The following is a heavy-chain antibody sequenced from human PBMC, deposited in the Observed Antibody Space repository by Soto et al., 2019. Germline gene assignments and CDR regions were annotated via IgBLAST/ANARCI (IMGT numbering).Heavy chain of an antibody. CDR1: GFTFSSYA. CDR3: ARDPAYGMDV. V-gene: IGHV3-30*04. J-gene: IGHJ6*02. CDR2: ISYDGRNK. Sequence: QVQLVESGGGVVQPGRSLRLSCAASGFTFSSYAMHWVRQAPGKGLEWGAVISYDGRNKYYADSVKGRFTISRDNSKTTLYLQMNSLRAEDTAVYYCARDPAYGMDVWGHGTTVTVSS.